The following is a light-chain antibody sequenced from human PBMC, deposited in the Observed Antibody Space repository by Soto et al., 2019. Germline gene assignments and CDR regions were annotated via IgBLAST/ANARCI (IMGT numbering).Light chain of an antibody. Sequence: DIVMTQSPATLSVSPGERATLSCRTSQSVSSNLAWYQQKPGQAPRLLIYGASTRATGIPARFSGSGSGTEFTLTFRSLQSEDLAIYYCQEYSDWPTWTFGQGTKVDIK. CDR3: QEYSDWPTWT. CDR1: QSVSSN. J-gene: IGKJ1*01. V-gene: IGKV3D-15*01. CDR2: GAS.